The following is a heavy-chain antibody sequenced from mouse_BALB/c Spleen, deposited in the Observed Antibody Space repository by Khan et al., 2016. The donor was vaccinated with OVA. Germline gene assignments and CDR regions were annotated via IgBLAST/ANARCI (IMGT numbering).Heavy chain of an antibody. CDR3: ARSSAYYMYGYGMDY. CDR2: TDPANDNT. CDR1: GFNIKDTY. D-gene: IGHD2-14*01. V-gene: IGHV14-3*02. J-gene: IGHJ4*01. Sequence: VQLKESGAELVKPGASVKLSCTASGFNIKDTYIHWVKQRPEQGLEWIGKTDPANDNTQHDPKFQGKATITAVTSSNTAFLQLSSLTSEDTAVYYCARSSAYYMYGYGMDYWGQGTSVTVSS.